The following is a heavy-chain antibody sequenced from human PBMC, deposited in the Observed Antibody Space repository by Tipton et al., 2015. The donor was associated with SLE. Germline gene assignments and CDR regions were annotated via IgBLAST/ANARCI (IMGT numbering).Heavy chain of an antibody. CDR1: GDSITSYY. CDR2: VYSSGNA. D-gene: IGHD5-24*01. Sequence: TLSLTCSVSGDSITSYYWSWFRQSTGRGLEWIGRVYSSGNANYNPALISRVSMSVDISKNQFFLTLRSVTAADTAVYFCARGDVDWGQGTLVTVSS. V-gene: IGHV4-4*07. CDR3: ARGDVD. J-gene: IGHJ4*02.